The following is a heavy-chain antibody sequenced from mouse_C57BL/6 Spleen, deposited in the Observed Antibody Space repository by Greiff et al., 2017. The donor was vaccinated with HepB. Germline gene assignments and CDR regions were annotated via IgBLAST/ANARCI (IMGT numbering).Heavy chain of an antibody. CDR2: INPNNGGT. J-gene: IGHJ3*01. CDR3: AHRFAY. Sequence: VQLQQSGPELVKPGASVKISCKASGYTFTDYYMNWVKQSHGKSLEWIGDINPNNGGTSYNQKFKGKATLTVDKSSSTAYMELRSLTSEDSAVYYCAHRFAYWGQGTLVTVSA. V-gene: IGHV1-26*01. CDR1: GYTFTDYY.